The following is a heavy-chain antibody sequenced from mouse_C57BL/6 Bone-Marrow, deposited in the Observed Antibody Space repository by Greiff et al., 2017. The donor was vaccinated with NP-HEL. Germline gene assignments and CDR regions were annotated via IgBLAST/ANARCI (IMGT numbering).Heavy chain of an antibody. D-gene: IGHD2-5*01. J-gene: IGHJ4*01. V-gene: IGHV5-6*01. Sequence: EVQVVESGGDLVKPGGSLKLSCAASGFTFSSYGMSWVRQTPDKRLEWVATISSGGSYTYYPDSVKGRFTISRDNAKNTLYLQMSSLKSEDTAMYYCARHPYSNYVRGGAMDYWGQGTSVTVSS. CDR3: ARHPYSNYVRGGAMDY. CDR1: GFTFSSYG. CDR2: ISSGGSYT.